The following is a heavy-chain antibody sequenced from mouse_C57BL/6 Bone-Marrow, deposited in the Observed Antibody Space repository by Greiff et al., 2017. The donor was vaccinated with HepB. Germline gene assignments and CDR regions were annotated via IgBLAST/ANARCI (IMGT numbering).Heavy chain of an antibody. V-gene: IGHV3-6*01. CDR2: ISYDGSN. Sequence: VQLKESGPGLVKPSQSLSLTCSVTGYSITSGYYWNWIRQFPGNKLEWMGYISYDGSNNYNPSLKNRISITRDTSKNQFFLKLNSVTTEDTATYYCARDPAMVPPYAMDYWGQGTSVTVSS. CDR3: ARDPAMVPPYAMDY. J-gene: IGHJ4*01. CDR1: GYSITSGYY. D-gene: IGHD1-1*02.